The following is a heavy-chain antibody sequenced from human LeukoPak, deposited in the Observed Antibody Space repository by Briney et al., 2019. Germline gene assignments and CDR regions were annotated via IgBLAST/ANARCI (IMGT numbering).Heavy chain of an antibody. CDR2: IIPIFGTA. D-gene: IGHD3-10*01. CDR3: AAPAGMVRGVFDY. J-gene: IGHJ4*02. Sequence: GASVTVSCKASGGTFSSYAISWVRQAPGQGLEWMGGIIPIFGTANYAQKFQGRVTITTDESTSTACMELSSLRSEDTAVYYCAAPAGMVRGVFDYWGQGTLVTVSS. V-gene: IGHV1-69*05. CDR1: GGTFSSYA.